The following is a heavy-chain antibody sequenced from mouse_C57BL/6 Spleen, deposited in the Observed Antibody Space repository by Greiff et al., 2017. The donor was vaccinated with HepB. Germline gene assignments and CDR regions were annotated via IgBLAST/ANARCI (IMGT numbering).Heavy chain of an antibody. Sequence: EVKLVESGGGLVQPGGSLKLSCAASGFTFSDYGMAWVRQAPRKGPEWVAFISNLAYSIYYADTVTGRFTISRENAKNTLYLEMSSLRSEDTAMYYCARLNGYAMDYWGQGTSVTVSS. CDR3: ARLNGYAMDY. CDR2: ISNLAYSI. V-gene: IGHV5-15*01. CDR1: GFTFSDYG. J-gene: IGHJ4*01.